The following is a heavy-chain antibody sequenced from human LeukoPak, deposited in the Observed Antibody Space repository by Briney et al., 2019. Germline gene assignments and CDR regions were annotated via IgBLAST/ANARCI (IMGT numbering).Heavy chain of an antibody. Sequence: GGSLRLSCAASGFTFSNYWMHWVRQAPGGGLMWVSRLNTDGSSTYYADSVTGRFTISRDNSKNTLYVQMNSLRAEDTAVYYCAKDYSVSNWCFDLWGRGTLVTVSS. CDR3: AKDYSVSNWCFDL. CDR2: LNTDGSST. CDR1: GFTFSNYW. J-gene: IGHJ2*01. D-gene: IGHD5/OR15-5a*01. V-gene: IGHV3-74*01.